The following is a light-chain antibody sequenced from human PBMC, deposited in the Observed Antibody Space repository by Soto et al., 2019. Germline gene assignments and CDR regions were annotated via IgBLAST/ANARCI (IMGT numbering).Light chain of an antibody. J-gene: IGLJ1*01. V-gene: IGLV2-18*01. CDR1: SSDVGSYNR. CDR3: SLYISASTYV. CDR2: EVS. Sequence: QSVLTQPPSVSGSPGQSVTISCTGTSSDVGSYNRVSWYQQPPGTAPKLMIYEVSNRPSGVPDRFSGSKSGNTASLTISGLQAEDEADYYCSLYISASTYVFGTGTKVTV.